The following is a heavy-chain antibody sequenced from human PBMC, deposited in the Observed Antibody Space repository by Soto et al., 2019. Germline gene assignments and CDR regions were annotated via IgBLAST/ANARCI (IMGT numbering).Heavy chain of an antibody. CDR2: IKSKTDGGTI. D-gene: IGHD6-19*01. CDR3: GAGNGKSDFDY. CDR1: GFTFSNAW. Sequence: EVQLVESGGGLVKPGGSLRLSCAASGFTFSNAWMNWVRQAPGKGLEWVGRIKSKTDGGTIDYAAPVKGRFTISRDDSKNTLYLQMNSLKSEDTAVYYCGAGNGKSDFDYWGQGTLVTVSS. J-gene: IGHJ4*02. V-gene: IGHV3-15*07.